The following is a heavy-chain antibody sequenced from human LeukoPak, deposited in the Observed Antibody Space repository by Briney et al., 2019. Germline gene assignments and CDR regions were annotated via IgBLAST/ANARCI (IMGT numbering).Heavy chain of an antibody. CDR2: IYYSGST. V-gene: IGHV4-39*02. CDR3: ARDRIVLYAFDI. D-gene: IGHD3-22*01. Sequence: SETLSLTCTVSGGSISSSSYYWGWIRQPPGKGLEWIGSIYYSGSTYYDPSLKSRVTISVDTSKNQFSLKLSSVTAADTAVYYCARDRIVLYAFDIGGQGTMVTVSS. J-gene: IGHJ3*02. CDR1: GGSISSSSYY.